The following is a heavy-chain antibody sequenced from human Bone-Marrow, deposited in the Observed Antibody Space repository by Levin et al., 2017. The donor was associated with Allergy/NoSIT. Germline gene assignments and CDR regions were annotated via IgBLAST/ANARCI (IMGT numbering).Heavy chain of an antibody. CDR2: VSDSGSA. CDR1: GGSIRSYDYF. V-gene: IGHV4-30-4*01. Sequence: PSETLSLTCSVSGGSIRSYDYFWSWIRQPPGKGLEWIGYVSDSGSAYYNPSLKSRLKISIDMSKNQFSLKLNSVTAADTAVYYCARIEVREDYYDGNGPYFSDLWGQGTLVTVSS. CDR3: ARIEVREDYYDGNGPYFSDL. D-gene: IGHD3-22*01. J-gene: IGHJ5*02.